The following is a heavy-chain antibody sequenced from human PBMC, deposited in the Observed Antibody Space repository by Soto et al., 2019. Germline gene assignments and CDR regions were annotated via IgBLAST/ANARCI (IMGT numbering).Heavy chain of an antibody. D-gene: IGHD1-26*01. CDR2: ISGGSTSI. CDR1: GFSFSTYA. CDR3: ARRGSYYEFDY. V-gene: IGHV3-23*01. J-gene: IGHJ4*02. Sequence: EVQLLESGGGLVQPGGSLRLSCEASGFSFSTYAMNWVRQAPGKGLEWASVISGGSTSIYYADSVKGRFTISRDNSRNTLYLQMNSLRDGDTGVYYCARRGSYYEFDYWGQGTLVTVSS.